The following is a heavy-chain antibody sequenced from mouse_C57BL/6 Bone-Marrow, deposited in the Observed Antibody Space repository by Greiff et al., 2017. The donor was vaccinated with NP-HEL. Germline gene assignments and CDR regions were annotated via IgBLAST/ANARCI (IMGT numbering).Heavy chain of an antibody. V-gene: IGHV1-69*01. D-gene: IGHD1-1*01. CDR3: ARGGYYGAMDY. CDR2: IDPSDSYT. Sequence: QVQLQQPGAELVMPGASVKLSCKASGYTFTSYWMHWVKQRPGQGLEWIGEIDPSDSYTNYNQKFKGKSTLTVDKSSSTAYMQLSSLTSEDSAVYDCARGGYYGAMDYWGQGTSVTVSS. CDR1: GYTFTSYW. J-gene: IGHJ4*01.